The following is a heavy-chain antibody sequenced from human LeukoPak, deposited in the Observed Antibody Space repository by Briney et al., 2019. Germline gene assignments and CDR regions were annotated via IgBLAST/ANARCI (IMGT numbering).Heavy chain of an antibody. CDR2: IKLDGSVI. V-gene: IGHV3-7*01. CDR1: GFPFSSYW. CDR3: AKDSYSKGDY. J-gene: IGHJ4*02. D-gene: IGHD6-13*01. Sequence: GGSLRLSCTASGFPFSSYWMTGVRQAPGKALEWVANIKLDGSVINYVDSVKGRFTISRDNAKNSLYLQMTNLRVEDTALYYCAKDSYSKGDYWGQGTLVTVSS.